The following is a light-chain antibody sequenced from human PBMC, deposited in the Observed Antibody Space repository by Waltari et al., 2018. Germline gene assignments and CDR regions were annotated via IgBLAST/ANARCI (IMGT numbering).Light chain of an antibody. Sequence: DIVLTQSPATLSLSPGARATLSCRASQSVSSYLAWYQQKPGQAPRLLIYDASNRATGIPARFSGSGSGTDFTLTISSLEPEDFAVYYCQQRSNWPLTFGGGTKVEIK. J-gene: IGKJ4*01. CDR1: QSVSSY. V-gene: IGKV3-11*01. CDR3: QQRSNWPLT. CDR2: DAS.